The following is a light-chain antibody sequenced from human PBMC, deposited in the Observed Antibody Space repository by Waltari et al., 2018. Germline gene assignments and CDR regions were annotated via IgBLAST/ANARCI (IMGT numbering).Light chain of an antibody. CDR3: QHYLRLPVT. CDR1: ESVSRA. V-gene: IGKV3-20*01. J-gene: IGKJ1*01. CDR2: GAS. Sequence: EIVLTQSQGTLSLSVGERATVSCRASESVSRALAWYQQKPCQAPRLLIYGASTRATGIPARFSGSGSGTDVSLTISRLEPDDFAVYYCQHYLRLPVTFGQGTTVEI.